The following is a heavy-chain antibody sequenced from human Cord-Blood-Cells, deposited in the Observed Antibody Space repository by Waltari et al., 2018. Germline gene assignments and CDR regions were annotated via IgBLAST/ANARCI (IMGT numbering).Heavy chain of an antibody. CDR2: IKSKTDGGTT. V-gene: IGHV3-15*01. J-gene: IGHJ4*02. D-gene: IGHD6-19*01. CDR1: GFPFSNAW. Sequence: EVQLVESGGGWVKPGGSLRPSCAASGFPFSNAWLSWFRQAPGTGLEWVGRIKSKTDGGTTDYAAPVKGRFTISRDDSKNTLYLQMNSLKTEDTAVYYCTTETTRGAGLDYWGQGTLVTVSS. CDR3: TTETTRGAGLDY.